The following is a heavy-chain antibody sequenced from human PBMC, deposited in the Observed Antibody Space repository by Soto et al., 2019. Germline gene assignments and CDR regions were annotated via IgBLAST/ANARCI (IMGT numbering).Heavy chain of an antibody. CDR1: GFTFSSYG. CDR3: AQWGATSIQLCVRNVLIPNFDY. V-gene: IGHV3-30*18. D-gene: IGHD5-18*01. J-gene: IGHJ4*02. CDR2: ISYDGSNK. Sequence: GGSLRLSCAASGFTFSSYGMHWVRQAPGKGLEWVAGISYDGSNKYYADSVKGRFTISRDNSKNTLYLQMNSLRAEDTAVYECAQWGATSIQLCVRNVLIPNFDYWGQGPLVTVSS.